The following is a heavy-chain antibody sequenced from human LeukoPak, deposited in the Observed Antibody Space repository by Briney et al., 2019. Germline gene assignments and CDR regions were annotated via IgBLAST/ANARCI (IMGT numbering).Heavy chain of an antibody. CDR2: IYYSGST. CDR3: TRDCSSTSCPFTP. V-gene: IGHV4-30-4*01. D-gene: IGHD2-2*01. Sequence: SETLSLTCTVSGGSISSGDYYWSWIRQPPGKGLEWIGYIYYSGSTYYNPSLKSRVTISVDTSKNQFSLKLSSVTAADTAVYYCTRDCSSTSCPFTPWGQGTLVTVSS. J-gene: IGHJ5*02. CDR1: GGSISSGDYY.